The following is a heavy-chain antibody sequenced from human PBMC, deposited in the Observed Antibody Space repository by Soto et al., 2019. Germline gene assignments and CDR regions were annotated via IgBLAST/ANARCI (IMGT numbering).Heavy chain of an antibody. J-gene: IGHJ3*02. V-gene: IGHV1-46*03. D-gene: IGHD3-9*01. Sequence: ASVKVSCKASGYTFTSYYMHWVRQAPGQGLEWMGIINPSGGSTSYAQKFQGRVTMTRDTSTSTVYMELSSLRSEDTAVYYCARGSQAPYYDILTARPPNDAFDIWGQGTMVTVSS. CDR3: ARGSQAPYYDILTARPPNDAFDI. CDR1: GYTFTSYY. CDR2: INPSGGST.